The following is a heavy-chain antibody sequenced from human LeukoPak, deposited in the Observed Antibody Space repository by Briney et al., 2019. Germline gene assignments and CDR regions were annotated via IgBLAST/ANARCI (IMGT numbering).Heavy chain of an antibody. D-gene: IGHD3-22*01. CDR2: ISGSGGST. V-gene: IGHV3-23*01. CDR3: AKYYDSSGYYSLAFDY. J-gene: IGHJ4*02. CDR1: GFTFSGYA. Sequence: PGGSLRLSCAASGFTFSGYAMSWVRQAPGKGLEWVSAISGSGGSTYYADSVKGRFTISRDNSKNTLYLQMNSLRAEDTAVYYCAKYYDSSGYYSLAFDYWGQGTLVTVSS.